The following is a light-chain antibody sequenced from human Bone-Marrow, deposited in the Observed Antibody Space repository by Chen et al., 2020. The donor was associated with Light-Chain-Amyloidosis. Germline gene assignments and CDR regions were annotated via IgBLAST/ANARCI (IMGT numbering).Light chain of an antibody. CDR2: DAS. Sequence: TQLTQSPSSLPAPVGDRVTIPCQSIQDFRKSLTWYQQKPGKAPMLLIYDASTLEIGVPSRFSGSGSGTDFTFTISRLQVEDFATYYCQQYDNLPPTFGPGTSVDLK. V-gene: IGKV1-33*01. CDR1: QDFRKS. CDR3: QQYDNLPPT. J-gene: IGKJ3*01.